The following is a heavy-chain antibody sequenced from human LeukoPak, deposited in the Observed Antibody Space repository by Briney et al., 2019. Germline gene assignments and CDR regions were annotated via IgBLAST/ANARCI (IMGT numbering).Heavy chain of an antibody. V-gene: IGHV4-4*07. CDR1: GGSISSFY. Sequence: PSETLSLTCTVSGGSISSFYWNWIRQPAGKGLEWIGRIYTSGNANYNPSLKSRVTMSVDTSKYQFSLTLNSVTAADTAVYYCARDYSENAYPYYFDYWGQGTLVTVSS. CDR3: ARDYSENAYPYYFDY. D-gene: IGHD2-21*01. CDR2: IYTSGNA. J-gene: IGHJ4*02.